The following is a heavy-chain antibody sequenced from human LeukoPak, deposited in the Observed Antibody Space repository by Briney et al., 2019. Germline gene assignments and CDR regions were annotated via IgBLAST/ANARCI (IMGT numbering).Heavy chain of an antibody. V-gene: IGHV3-23*01. J-gene: IGHJ3*02. CDR1: GFTFSSYA. CDR3: AKPQMLYSSSWYDAFDI. Sequence: GGSLRLSCAASGFTFSSYAMSWVRQAPGKGLEWVSAISGSGGSTYYADSVKGRFTISRDNSKNTLYLQMNSLRAEDTAVYYCAKPQMLYSSSWYDAFDIWGQGTMVTVSS. D-gene: IGHD6-13*01. CDR2: ISGSGGST.